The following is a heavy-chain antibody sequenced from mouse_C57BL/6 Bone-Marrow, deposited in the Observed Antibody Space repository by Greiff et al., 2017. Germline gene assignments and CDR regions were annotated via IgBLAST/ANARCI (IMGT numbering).Heavy chain of an antibody. D-gene: IGHD2-2*01. Sequence: QVQLQQPGAELVKPGASVKMSCKASGYTFTSYWIPWVKQRPGQGLEWIGDIHPGSGSTNYNEKFKSKATLTVDTSSSTAYMQLSSLTSEDSAVYYCARGGGYGVPADWGQGTLVTVSA. V-gene: IGHV1-55*01. CDR1: GYTFTSYW. J-gene: IGHJ3*01. CDR3: ARGGGYGVPAD. CDR2: IHPGSGST.